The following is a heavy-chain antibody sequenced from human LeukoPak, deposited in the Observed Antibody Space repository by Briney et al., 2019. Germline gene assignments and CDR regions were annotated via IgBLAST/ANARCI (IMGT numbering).Heavy chain of an antibody. CDR2: INPSGGST. D-gene: IGHD3-10*01. J-gene: IGHJ3*02. Sequence: ASVKVSCKASGYTFTSYYMHWVRQAPGQGLERMGIINPSGGSTSYAQKFQGRVTMTRDTSISTAYLELSRLRSDDTAVYYCARVLAYYGSGTYPRARPFDIWGQGTMVTVSS. CDR1: GYTFTSYY. CDR3: ARVLAYYGSGTYPRARPFDI. V-gene: IGHV1-46*01.